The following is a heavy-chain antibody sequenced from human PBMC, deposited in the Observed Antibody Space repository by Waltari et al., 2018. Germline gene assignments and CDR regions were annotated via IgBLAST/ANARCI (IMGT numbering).Heavy chain of an antibody. CDR2: IYYSGST. Sequence: QVQLQESGPGLVKPSETLSLTCTVSGGSISSYYWSWIRQPPGKGLVWIGYIYYSGSTNYNPSLKSRVTISVDTSKNQFSLKLSSVTAADTAVYYCARNRRITIFGVVRNWFDPWGQGTLVTVSS. D-gene: IGHD3-3*01. CDR3: ARNRRITIFGVVRNWFDP. CDR1: GGSISSYY. J-gene: IGHJ5*02. V-gene: IGHV4-59*01.